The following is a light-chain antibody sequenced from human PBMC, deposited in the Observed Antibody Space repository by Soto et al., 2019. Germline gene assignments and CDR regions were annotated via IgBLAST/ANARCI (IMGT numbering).Light chain of an antibody. CDR2: GVS. CDR1: QSLSSRN. CDR3: QQRADWPIT. Sequence: ELVLTQSPGTLSLSPGERATLSCRASQSLSSRNLAWYQQKPGQAPRPLIYGVSSRATGIPDRFSGSGSGRDFTLTISGLEPDDFAVYYCQQRADWPITFRQVTRREIK. J-gene: IGKJ5*01. V-gene: IGKV3D-20*02.